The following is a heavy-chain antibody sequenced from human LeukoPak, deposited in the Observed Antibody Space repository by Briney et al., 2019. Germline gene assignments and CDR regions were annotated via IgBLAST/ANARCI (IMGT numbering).Heavy chain of an antibody. Sequence: GASVKVSCKASGYTFTGYYMHWVRQAPGQGLEWMGWISAYNGNTNYAQKLQGRVTMTTDTSTGTAYMELRSLRSDDTAVYYCARDHPYYYDSSGYYYPIDYWGQGTLVTVSS. CDR2: ISAYNGNT. D-gene: IGHD3-22*01. J-gene: IGHJ4*02. CDR3: ARDHPYYYDSSGYYYPIDY. V-gene: IGHV1-18*04. CDR1: GYTFTGYY.